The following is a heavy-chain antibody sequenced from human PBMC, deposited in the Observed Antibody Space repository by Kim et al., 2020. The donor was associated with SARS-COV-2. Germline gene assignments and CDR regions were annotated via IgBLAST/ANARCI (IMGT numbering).Heavy chain of an antibody. CDR2: INHSGST. D-gene: IGHD3-10*01. J-gene: IGHJ4*02. Sequence: SETLSLTCAVYGGSFSGYYWSWIRQPPGKGLEWIGEINHSGSTNYNPSLKSRVTISVDTSKNQFSLKLSSVTAADTAVYYCARGHLHYYGSGSYPYWGQGTLVTVSS. V-gene: IGHV4-34*01. CDR1: GGSFSGYY. CDR3: ARGHLHYYGSGSYPY.